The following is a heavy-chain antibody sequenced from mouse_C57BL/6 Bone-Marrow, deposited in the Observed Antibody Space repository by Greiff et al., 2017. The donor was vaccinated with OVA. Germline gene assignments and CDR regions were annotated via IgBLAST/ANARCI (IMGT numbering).Heavy chain of an antibody. D-gene: IGHD4-1*01. CDR1: GYTFTSYT. CDR2: INPSSGYT. CDR3: ARWDGRNYFDY. J-gene: IGHJ2*01. Sequence: LEESGAELARPGASVKMSCKASGYTFTSYTMHWVKQRPGQGLEWIGYINPSSGYTKYNQKFKDKATLTADKSSSTAYMQLSSLTSEDSAVYFCARWDGRNYFDYWGQGTTLTVSS. V-gene: IGHV1-4*01.